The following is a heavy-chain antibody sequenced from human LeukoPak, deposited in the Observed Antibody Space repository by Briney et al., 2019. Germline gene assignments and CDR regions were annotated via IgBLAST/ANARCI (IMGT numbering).Heavy chain of an antibody. CDR3: AKDPSGNNYYFDY. J-gene: IGHJ4*02. CDR2: ISGSGGST. Sequence: PGGSLRLSCAASGFTFSSYAMSWVRQAPGKGLEWVSAISGSGGSTYYADSVKGRFTISRDNSKNTLCLQMNSLRAEDTAVYYCAKDPSGNNYYFDYWGQRTLVTVSS. V-gene: IGHV3-23*01. D-gene: IGHD1-14*01. CDR1: GFTFSSYA.